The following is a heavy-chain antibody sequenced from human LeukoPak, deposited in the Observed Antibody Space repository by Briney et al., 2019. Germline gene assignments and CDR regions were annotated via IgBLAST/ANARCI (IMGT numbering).Heavy chain of an antibody. CDR2: IYYSGST. CDR1: GGSISSGGYY. CDR3: ARHCSSTSCYSLFDY. J-gene: IGHJ4*02. D-gene: IGHD2-2*01. V-gene: IGHV4-31*03. Sequence: PSQTLSLTCTVSGGSISSGGYYWSWIRQHPGKGLEWIGYIYYSGSTYYNPSLKSRVTISVDTSKNQFSLKLSSVTAADTAVYYCARHCSSTSCYSLFDYWGQGTLVTVSS.